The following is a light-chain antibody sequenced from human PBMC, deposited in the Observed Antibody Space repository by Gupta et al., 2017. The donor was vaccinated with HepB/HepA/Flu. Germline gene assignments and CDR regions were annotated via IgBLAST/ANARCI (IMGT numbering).Light chain of an antibody. CDR1: RSNIGSGYA. J-gene: IGLJ3*02. CDR3: QSYGSLNGVV. V-gene: IGLV1-40*01. CDR2: DNT. Sequence: QSVLTQPPSVSGAPGQRVTISCTGSRSNIGSGYAIYWYQQLPETAPKLLIYDNTKRTAGVPGRFSASESATAVALAITGLAAEEAGYYYCQSYGSLNGVVFGGGTKLTVL.